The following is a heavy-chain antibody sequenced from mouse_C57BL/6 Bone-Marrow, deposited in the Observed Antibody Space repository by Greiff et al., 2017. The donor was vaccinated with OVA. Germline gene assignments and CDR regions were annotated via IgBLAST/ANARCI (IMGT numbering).Heavy chain of an antibody. V-gene: IGHV1-64*01. Sequence: QVQLQQPGAELVKPGASVKLSCKASGYTFTSYWMHWVKQRPGQGLEWIGMIHPNSGSTNYNEKFTSKATLTVDNSSSTAFMKLRSLTAEDSAVDYCSGAQWLESYAMDYWGQGTSVTVSS. D-gene: IGHD2-2*01. CDR1: GYTFTSYW. CDR2: IHPNSGST. CDR3: SGAQWLESYAMDY. J-gene: IGHJ4*01.